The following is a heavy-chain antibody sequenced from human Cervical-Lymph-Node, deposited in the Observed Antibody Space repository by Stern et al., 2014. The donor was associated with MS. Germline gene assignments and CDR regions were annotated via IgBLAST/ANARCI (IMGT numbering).Heavy chain of an antibody. Sequence: VQLVQSGAEVKKSGSSVKVSCKASGGSFSSYPITWVRQAPGQGLECMGSIIPIFDIANYAQKFQGRVTITADESTTTAYMELSSLRSDDTAVYYCARSPKTFGGVAYTFDIWGQGTMVTVSS. CDR3: ARSPKTFGGVAYTFDI. J-gene: IGHJ3*02. V-gene: IGHV1-69*18. CDR2: IIPIFDIA. CDR1: GGSFSSYP. D-gene: IGHD3-16*01.